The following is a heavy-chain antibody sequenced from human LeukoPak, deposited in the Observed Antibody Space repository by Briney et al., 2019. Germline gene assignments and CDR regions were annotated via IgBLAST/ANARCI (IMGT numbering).Heavy chain of an antibody. V-gene: IGHV3-23*01. D-gene: IGHD5-24*01. CDR2: ISGSGGST. J-gene: IGHJ4*02. CDR1: GFTFSSYA. CDR3: AKIREMATIRRIGEAGFDY. Sequence: GGSLRLSCAASGFTFSSYAMSWFRQAPGKGLDWVSAISGSGGSTYYADSVKGRFTISRDNSKNTLYLQMNSLRAEDTAVYYCAKIREMATIRRIGEAGFDYWGQGTLVTVSS.